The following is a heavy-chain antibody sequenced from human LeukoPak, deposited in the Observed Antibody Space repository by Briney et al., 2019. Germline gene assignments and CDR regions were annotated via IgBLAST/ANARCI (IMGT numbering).Heavy chain of an antibody. J-gene: IGHJ6*03. V-gene: IGHV3-30*04. CDR3: AKRSGPYYYMDV. CDR2: ISYDGSNK. D-gene: IGHD1-14*01. Sequence: PGRSLRLSCAASGFTFSSYAMHWVRQAPGKGLEWVAVISYDGSNKYYADSVKGRFTISRDNSKNTLYLQMNSLRAEDTAVYYCAKRSGPYYYMDVWGKGTTVTVSS. CDR1: GFTFSSYA.